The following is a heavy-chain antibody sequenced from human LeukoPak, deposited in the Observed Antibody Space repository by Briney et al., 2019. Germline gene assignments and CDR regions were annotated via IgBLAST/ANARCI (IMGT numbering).Heavy chain of an antibody. CDR3: ARGAHSWFGESPGAYYFDY. CDR1: GGSISSYY. D-gene: IGHD3-10*01. CDR2: IYTSGST. V-gene: IGHV4-4*07. Sequence: PSETLSLTCTVSGGSISSYYWSWIRQPAGKGLEWIGRIYTSGSTNYNPSLKSRVTISVDKSKNQFSLKLSSVTAADTAVYYCARGAHSWFGESPGAYYFDYWGQGTLVTVSS. J-gene: IGHJ4*02.